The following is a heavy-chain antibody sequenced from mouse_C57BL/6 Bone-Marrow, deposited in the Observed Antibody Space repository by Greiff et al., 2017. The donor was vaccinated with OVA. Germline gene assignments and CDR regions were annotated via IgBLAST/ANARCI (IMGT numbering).Heavy chain of an antibody. CDR1: GYTFTSYW. CDR2: FDPNSGGT. D-gene: IGHD1-1*01. Sequence: QVQLQQPGAELVKPGASVKLSCKASGYTFTSYWLHWVKQRPGRGLGWIGRFDPNSGGTKYNEKFKSKATLTVDKPSSTAYMQLSSLTSEDSAVYYCARSALYYYGSSLWGQGTTLTVSS. CDR3: ARSALYYYGSSL. V-gene: IGHV1-72*01. J-gene: IGHJ2*01.